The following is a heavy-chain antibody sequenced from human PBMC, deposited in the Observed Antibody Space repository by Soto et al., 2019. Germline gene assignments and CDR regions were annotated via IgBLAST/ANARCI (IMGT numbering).Heavy chain of an antibody. Sequence: QVQLQESGPGLVKPSDTLSLTCAVSGYSISNSNWWGWIRQPPGKGLEWIGYIYYSGRTYYNPALESRVSMSVDTSKNQFSLKLRSVTAVDSAMYYCTTNRGIAAIGAWGQGTLVTVSS. D-gene: IGHD6-13*01. CDR1: GYSISNSNW. J-gene: IGHJ5*02. CDR3: TTNRGIAAIGA. CDR2: IYYSGRT. V-gene: IGHV4-28*01.